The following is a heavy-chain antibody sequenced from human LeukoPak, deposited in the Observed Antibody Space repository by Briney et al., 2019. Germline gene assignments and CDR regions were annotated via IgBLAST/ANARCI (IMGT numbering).Heavy chain of an antibody. Sequence: GRSLRLSCAASGFTLSGSAMHWVRQASGKGLEWVGRIRSKANSYATAYAASVKGRFTISRDDSKNTAYLQMNSLKTEDTAVYYCTRLSIPYYWGQGTLVTVSS. D-gene: IGHD2-21*01. CDR3: TRLSIPYY. CDR1: GFTLSGSA. V-gene: IGHV3-73*01. J-gene: IGHJ4*02. CDR2: IRSKANSYAT.